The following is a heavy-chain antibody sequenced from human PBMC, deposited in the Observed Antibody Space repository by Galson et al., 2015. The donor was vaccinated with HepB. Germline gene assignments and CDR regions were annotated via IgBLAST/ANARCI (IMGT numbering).Heavy chain of an antibody. J-gene: IGHJ6*02. Sequence: SLRLSCAASGFTFSNAWMSWVRQAPGKGLEWVGRIKSKTDGGTTDYAAPVKGRFTISRDDSKNTLYLQMNSLKTEDTAVYYCTTGPILYGDNPVDYYYYGMDVWGQGTTVTVSS. CDR3: TTGPILYGDNPVDYYYYGMDV. CDR1: GFTFSNAW. V-gene: IGHV3-15*01. CDR2: IKSKTDGGTT. D-gene: IGHD4-17*01.